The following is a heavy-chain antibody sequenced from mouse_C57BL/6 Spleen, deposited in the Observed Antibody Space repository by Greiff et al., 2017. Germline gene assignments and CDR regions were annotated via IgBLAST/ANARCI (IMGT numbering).Heavy chain of an antibody. V-gene: IGHV5-17*01. CDR2: ISSGSSTI. J-gene: IGHJ2*01. CDR1: GFTFSDYG. Sequence: DVMLVESGGGLVKPGGSLKLSCAASGFTFSDYGMHWVRQAPEKGLEWVAYISSGSSTIYYADTVKGRITISRDNAKNTLFLQMTSLRSEDTAMYYCTGSRMGFPYYFDDWGTGTTLTVSS. CDR3: TGSRMGFPYYFDD.